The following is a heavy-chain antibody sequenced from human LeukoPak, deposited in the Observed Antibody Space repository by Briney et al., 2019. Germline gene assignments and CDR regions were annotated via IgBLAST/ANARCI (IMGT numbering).Heavy chain of an antibody. D-gene: IGHD1-26*01. CDR2: ISSSSSTI. CDR1: GFTFSSYS. CDR3: ARVSVGATSPTFDY. Sequence: GGSLRLSCAASGFTFSSYSMNWVRQAPGKGLEWVSYISSSSSTIYYADSVKGRFTISRDNAKNSLYLQMNSLRTEDTAVYYCARVSVGATSPTFDYWGQGTLVTVSS. J-gene: IGHJ4*02. V-gene: IGHV3-48*04.